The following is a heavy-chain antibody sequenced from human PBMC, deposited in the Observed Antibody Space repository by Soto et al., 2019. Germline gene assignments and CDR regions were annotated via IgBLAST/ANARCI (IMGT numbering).Heavy chain of an antibody. CDR1: GGTFSRHS. D-gene: IGHD3-10*01. Sequence: QVQMVQSGAEVKKPGSSARVSCKVSGGTFSRHSISWVRQAPGQGLEWMGGIIPIFDATQYAQKFQGRLTITAEESTPTFHRDLSGLRPEDTAIYYCGRNLTSVRGSWGQGNLVTVS. CDR2: IIPIFDAT. J-gene: IGHJ4*02. CDR3: GRNLTSVRGS. V-gene: IGHV1-69*01.